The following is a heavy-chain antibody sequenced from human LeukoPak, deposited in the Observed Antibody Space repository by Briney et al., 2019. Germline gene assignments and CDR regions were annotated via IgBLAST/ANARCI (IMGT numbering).Heavy chain of an antibody. CDR2: ISSSGSTI. V-gene: IGHV3-48*01. J-gene: IGHJ4*02. CDR1: GFTFSSYN. CDR3: AKDSRTTYDSSWLYYFDS. D-gene: IGHD6-13*01. Sequence: GGSLRLSCAASGFTFSSYNMNWVRQAPGKGLEWVSYISSSGSTIYYADSVKGRFTISRDNSKNTLYLQMNRLRAEDTAVYYCAKDSRTTYDSSWLYYFDSWGQGTLVTVSS.